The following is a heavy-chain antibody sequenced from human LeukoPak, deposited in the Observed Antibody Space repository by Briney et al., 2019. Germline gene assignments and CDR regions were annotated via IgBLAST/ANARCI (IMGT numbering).Heavy chain of an antibody. CDR3: AKAPVTSCRGAYCYPFDS. V-gene: IGHV3-23*01. Sequence: GGSLRLSCAASGFTLSTYAMSWVRQTPGEGLEWVAATSSSDAGTYHADSVRGRFTISRDNSKNTLYLQMNSLRAEDAAVYFCAKAPVTSCRGAYCYPFDSWGQGTLVTVSS. CDR2: TSSSDAGT. D-gene: IGHD2-21*01. J-gene: IGHJ4*02. CDR1: GFTLSTYA.